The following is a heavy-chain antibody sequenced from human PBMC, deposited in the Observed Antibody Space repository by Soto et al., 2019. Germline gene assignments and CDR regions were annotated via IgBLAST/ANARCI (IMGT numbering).Heavy chain of an antibody. V-gene: IGHV4-39*01. J-gene: IGHJ6*02. CDR3: ARNLNRGYGPPDEYFGWGYYYGMDV. CDR1: GGSISSSSYY. Sequence: PSESMSLTCTVSGGSISSSSYYWGWILQPPGKGLEGIGSSYDSGSTYYNPSLKSRVTISVDTSKNQFSLKLSSVTAADTAVYYCARNLNRGYGPPDEYFGWGYYYGMDVWGQGTTVTVSS. D-gene: IGHD5-18*01. CDR2: SYDSGST.